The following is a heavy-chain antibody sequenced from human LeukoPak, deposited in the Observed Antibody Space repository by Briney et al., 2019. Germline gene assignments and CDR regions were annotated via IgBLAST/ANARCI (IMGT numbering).Heavy chain of an antibody. Sequence: TGGSLRLSCAASGYTVSSNYMSWVRQAPGKGLEWVSVIYSGGSTYYADSVKGRFTISRDNSKNTLYLQMNSLRAEDTAVYYCARERAGLRDRWGQGTLVTVSS. D-gene: IGHD4-17*01. J-gene: IGHJ5*02. CDR1: GYTVSSNY. CDR2: IYSGGST. CDR3: ARERAGLRDR. V-gene: IGHV3-53*01.